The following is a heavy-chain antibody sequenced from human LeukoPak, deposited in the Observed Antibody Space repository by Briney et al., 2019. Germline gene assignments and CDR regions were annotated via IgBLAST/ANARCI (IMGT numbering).Heavy chain of an antibody. CDR1: GYTFTGYY. CDR3: ARVGYYYDSEGDY. V-gene: IGHV1-2*02. J-gene: IGHJ4*02. Sequence: ASVKVSCKASGYTFTGYYMHWVRQAPRQGLEWMGWINPNSGGTNYAQKFQGRVTMTRDTSISTAYMELSRLRSDDTAVYYCARVGYYYDSEGDYWGQGTLVTVSS. D-gene: IGHD3-22*01. CDR2: INPNSGGT.